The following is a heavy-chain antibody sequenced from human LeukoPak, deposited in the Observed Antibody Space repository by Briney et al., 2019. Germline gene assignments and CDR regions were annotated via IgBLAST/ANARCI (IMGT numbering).Heavy chain of an antibody. Sequence: PGGSLRLSCEASGFTLRILTMRWVGQAAGKGGEGVATVNSNGDRKYYAQSVKGRFTISRDNSKNTVFFQMNSLRAEDTAVYYCAKDGLCPDVCPTKIAVSGYFDSWGQGIPVTVSS. CDR2: VNSNGDRK. CDR3: AKDGLCPDVCPTKIAVSGYFDS. J-gene: IGHJ4*02. D-gene: IGHD6-19*01. V-gene: IGHV3-23*01. CDR1: GFTLRILT.